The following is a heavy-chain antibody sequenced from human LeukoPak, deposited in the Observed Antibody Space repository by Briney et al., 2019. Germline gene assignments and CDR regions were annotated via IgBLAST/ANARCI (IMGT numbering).Heavy chain of an antibody. CDR3: ARDSGNYIDY. D-gene: IGHD2/OR15-2a*01. CDR2: ISGSSKTL. V-gene: IGHV3-48*02. Sequence: GGSLRLSCTASGFTFGHFSMNWVRLAPGKGLQWVSFISGSSKTLYYGDSVKGRFTISRDNAKNSLYLQMNGLRDEDAALYFCARDSGNYIDYWGQGTQVVVSS. CDR1: GFTFGHFS. J-gene: IGHJ4*01.